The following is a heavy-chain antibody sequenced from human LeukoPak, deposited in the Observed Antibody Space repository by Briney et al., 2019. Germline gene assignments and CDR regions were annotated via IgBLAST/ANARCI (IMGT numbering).Heavy chain of an antibody. CDR2: ISYDGSNK. CDR1: GFTFSSYG. J-gene: IGHJ4*02. CDR3: AKSSGWYQRYYFDY. V-gene: IGHV3-30*18. D-gene: IGHD6-19*01. Sequence: PGGSLRLSCAASGFTFSSYGMHWVRQAPGKGLEWVAVISYDGSNKYYADSVKGRFTISRDNSKNTLYLQMNSLRAEDTAVYYCAKSSGWYQRYYFDYWGQGTLVTVSS.